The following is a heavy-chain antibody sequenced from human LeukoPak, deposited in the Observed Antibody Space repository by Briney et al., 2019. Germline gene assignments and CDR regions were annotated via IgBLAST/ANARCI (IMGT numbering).Heavy chain of an antibody. V-gene: IGHV4-39*02. Sequence: PSETLSLTCTVSGGSFSSSSYYWGWIRQPPGKGLEWIGTIYYSGGTYYNPSLKSRVTISVDTSKNHFSLKLSSVTAADTAVYYCASRYDYSNYIDYWGQGTLVPVSS. CDR2: IYYSGGT. J-gene: IGHJ4*02. CDR3: ASRYDYSNYIDY. D-gene: IGHD4-11*01. CDR1: GGSFSSSSYY.